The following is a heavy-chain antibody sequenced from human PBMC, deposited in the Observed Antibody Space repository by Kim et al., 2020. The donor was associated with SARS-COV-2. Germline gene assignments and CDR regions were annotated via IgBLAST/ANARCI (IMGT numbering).Heavy chain of an antibody. V-gene: IGHV3-21*01. CDR2: ISSGHTYI. D-gene: IGHD2-21*01. J-gene: IGHJ5*02. CDR1: GFSFSSYS. CDR3: GQGWFGDAPMRNDR. Sequence: GGSLRLSCAASGFSFSSYSMNWVRQAPGKGLEWVSSISSGHTYIHYADSVQGRCTISSDNTKNELYLQMDILRVEDTAEYYCGQGWFGDAPMRNDRWGHGTLPPVPS.